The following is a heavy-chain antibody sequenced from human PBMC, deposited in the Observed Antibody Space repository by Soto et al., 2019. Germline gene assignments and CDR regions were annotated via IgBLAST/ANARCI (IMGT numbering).Heavy chain of an antibody. D-gene: IGHD2-15*01. Sequence: GASVKVSCKASGGTFSSYAISWVRRAPGQGLEWMGWITPYNGNTNYAQKLQGRVTMTTDTSTSTAYMELGSLRSDDTAVYYCAKGEGFLDYWGQGTLVTVSS. V-gene: IGHV1-18*01. CDR1: GGTFSSYA. J-gene: IGHJ4*02. CDR3: AKGEGFLDY. CDR2: ITPYNGNT.